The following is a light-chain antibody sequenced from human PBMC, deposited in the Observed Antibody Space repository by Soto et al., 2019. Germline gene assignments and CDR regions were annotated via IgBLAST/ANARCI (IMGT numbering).Light chain of an antibody. V-gene: IGKV3-20*01. CDR3: QQYADSPLT. Sequence: ENVLTQSPGTLSLSPGERATLSCRASQSVSKNYLAWFQQKLGQAPRLLIYDASNRATGIPDRFSGSGSGTDFTLTISRLEPEDFAVYYCQQYADSPLTFSGGTKVEIK. CDR1: QSVSKNY. J-gene: IGKJ4*01. CDR2: DAS.